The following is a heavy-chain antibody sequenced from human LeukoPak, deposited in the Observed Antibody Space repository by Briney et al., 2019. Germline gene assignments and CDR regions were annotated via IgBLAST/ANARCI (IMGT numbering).Heavy chain of an antibody. CDR1: GGSISSSSYY. CDR3: ARDTQNWFDP. J-gene: IGHJ5*02. V-gene: IGHV4-39*07. Sequence: SETLSLTCTASGGSISSSSYYWVWIRQPPGKGLEWIGSIYYSGSTYYNPSLKSRVTISVDTSKNQFSLKLSSVTAADTAVYYCARDTQNWFDPWGQGTLVTVSS. CDR2: IYYSGST.